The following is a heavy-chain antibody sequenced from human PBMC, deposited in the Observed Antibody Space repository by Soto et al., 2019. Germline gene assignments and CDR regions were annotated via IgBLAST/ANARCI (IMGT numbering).Heavy chain of an antibody. Sequence: SETLSLTCSVSGGSVRSGNHFWNWIRQPPGRGLEWLGYMYYTGVTNYNPSLKSRVSMSVDMSKDRFSLNLTSLTAADTAVYYCARGGEPHGYYGLDVWGQGTTVTVSS. CDR1: GGSVRSGNHF. J-gene: IGHJ6*02. CDR3: ARGGEPHGYYGLDV. CDR2: MYYTGVT. V-gene: IGHV4-61*01.